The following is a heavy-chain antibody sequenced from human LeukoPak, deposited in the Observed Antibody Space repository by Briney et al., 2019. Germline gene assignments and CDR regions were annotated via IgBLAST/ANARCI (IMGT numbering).Heavy chain of an antibody. CDR3: TRDLIESCSSTSCYQWFDP. J-gene: IGHJ5*02. CDR1: GGSISSYY. Sequence: PSETLSLTCTVSGGSISSYYWSWIRQPPGKGLEWIGYIYYSGSTNYNPSLKSRVTMSVDTSKNQFSLKLSSVTAADTAVYYCTRDLIESCSSTSCYQWFDPWGQGTLVTVSS. CDR2: IYYSGST. D-gene: IGHD2-2*01. V-gene: IGHV4-59*01.